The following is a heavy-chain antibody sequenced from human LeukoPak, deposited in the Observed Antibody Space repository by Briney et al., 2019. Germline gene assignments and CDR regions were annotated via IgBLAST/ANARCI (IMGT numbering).Heavy chain of an antibody. J-gene: IGHJ4*02. CDR2: IYHSGST. CDR1: GYSISSGYY. Sequence: SETLSLTCAVSGYSISSGYYWGWIRQPPGKGLEWIGSIYHSGSTYYNPSLKNRVTISVDTSKNQFSLKLSSVTAADTAVYYCARRGYSYVDYWGQGTLVTVSS. V-gene: IGHV4-38-2*01. D-gene: IGHD5-18*01. CDR3: ARRGYSYVDY.